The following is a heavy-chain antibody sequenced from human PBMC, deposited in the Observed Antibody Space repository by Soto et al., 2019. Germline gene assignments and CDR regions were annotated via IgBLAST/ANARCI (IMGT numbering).Heavy chain of an antibody. CDR2: IRSKANSYAT. CDR1: GFTFSGSA. J-gene: IGHJ4*02. CDR3: PTAATYDILTGYDY. V-gene: IGHV3-73*01. D-gene: IGHD3-9*01. Sequence: GGSLRLSCAASGFTFSGSAMHWVRQASGKGLEWVGRIRSKANSYATAYAASVKGRFTISRDDSKNTAYLQMNSLKTEAPAVYYFPTAATYDILTGYDYWGQGTLVTVSS.